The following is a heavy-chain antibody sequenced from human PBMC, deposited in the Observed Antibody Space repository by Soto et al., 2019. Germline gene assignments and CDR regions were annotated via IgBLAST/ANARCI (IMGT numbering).Heavy chain of an antibody. J-gene: IGHJ5*02. Sequence: VASVKVSCKASGYTFTSYGISWVRQAPGQGLEWMGWISAYNGNTNYAQKLQARVTMTTDTSTSTAYMELRSLRSDDTAVYYCARDPELYSSGYYNWFDPWGQGTLVTVSS. V-gene: IGHV1-18*01. CDR3: ARDPELYSSGYYNWFDP. CDR2: ISAYNGNT. D-gene: IGHD3-22*01. CDR1: GYTFTSYG.